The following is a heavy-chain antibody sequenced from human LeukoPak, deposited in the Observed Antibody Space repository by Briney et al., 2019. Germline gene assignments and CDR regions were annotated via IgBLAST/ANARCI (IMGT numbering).Heavy chain of an antibody. Sequence: GGSLRLSCAASGFTFSDYYMSWIRQAPGKGLEWVSYISSSGSTIYYADSVKGRFTISRDNAKNSLYLQMNSLRAEDTAVYYCARDGASIAAPSAVYYYYYYMDVWGKGTTVTVSS. CDR2: ISSSGSTI. V-gene: IGHV3-11*04. J-gene: IGHJ6*03. CDR3: ARDGASIAAPSAVYYYYYYMDV. D-gene: IGHD6-13*01. CDR1: GFTFSDYY.